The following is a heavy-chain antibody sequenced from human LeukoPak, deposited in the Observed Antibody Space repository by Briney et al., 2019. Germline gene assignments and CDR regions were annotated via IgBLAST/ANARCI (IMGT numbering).Heavy chain of an antibody. CDR3: AATAEYYDSSGYYNY. Sequence: SETLSLTCTVSGGSISSYYWSWIRQPPGKGLEWIGYIYYSGSTNSNPSLKSRVTISVDTSKNQFSLKLSSVTAADTAVYYCAATAEYYDSSGYYNYWGQGTLVTVSS. CDR2: IYYSGST. J-gene: IGHJ4*02. V-gene: IGHV4-59*01. D-gene: IGHD3-22*01. CDR1: GGSISSYY.